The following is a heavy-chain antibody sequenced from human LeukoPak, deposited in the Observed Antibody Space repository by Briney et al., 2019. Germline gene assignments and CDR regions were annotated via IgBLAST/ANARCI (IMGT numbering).Heavy chain of an antibody. V-gene: IGHV4-4*07. J-gene: IGHJ5*02. CDR2: IYTSGST. CDR1: GGSISSYY. Sequence: SETLSLTCTVSGGSISSYYWSWIRQPAGKGLEWIGRIYTSGSTNYNPSLKSRVTMSVDTSKNQFSLKLSSVTAADTAVYYCASRTIPAAIGSWFDPWGQGTLVTVSS. D-gene: IGHD2-2*01. CDR3: ASRTIPAAIGSWFDP.